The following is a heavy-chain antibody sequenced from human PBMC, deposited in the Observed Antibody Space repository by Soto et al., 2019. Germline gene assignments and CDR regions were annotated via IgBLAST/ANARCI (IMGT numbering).Heavy chain of an antibody. CDR3: AKTMGDCSGGTCYGAYSMDV. V-gene: IGHV3-23*01. Sequence: EVQLLESGGDLVQPGESLRLSCAASGFTFTTYAMFWVRQAPGKGLEWVSGVSASGGSTYAADSVKGRFTISRDNSKNSVHLPMNSLRADDTAVYYCAKTMGDCSGGTCYGAYSMDVCGQGITVTVSS. CDR2: VSASGGST. CDR1: GFTFTTYA. J-gene: IGHJ6*02. D-gene: IGHD2-15*01.